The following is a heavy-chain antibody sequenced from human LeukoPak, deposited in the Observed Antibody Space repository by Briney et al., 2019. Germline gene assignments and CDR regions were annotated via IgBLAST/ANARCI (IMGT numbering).Heavy chain of an antibody. D-gene: IGHD2-8*01. Sequence: PGGSLRLSCAASGFTFSRYWIHWVRQARGKGLVWVSRINTDGSSTSYAYSVKGRFTISRDNAKNTLYLQMNRLRAEDTAVYYCARGYCTNGVCQHYFDYWGQGTLVTVSS. J-gene: IGHJ4*02. CDR1: GFTFSRYW. CDR2: INTDGSST. V-gene: IGHV3-74*01. CDR3: ARGYCTNGVCQHYFDY.